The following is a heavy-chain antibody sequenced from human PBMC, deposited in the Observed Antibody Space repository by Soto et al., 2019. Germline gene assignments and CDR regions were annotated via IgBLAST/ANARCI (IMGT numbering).Heavy chain of an antibody. CDR3: ARSPNYYYYGFDV. V-gene: IGHV4-61*08. CDR2: IYYSGST. J-gene: IGHJ6*02. D-gene: IGHD3-10*01. Sequence: SETLSLTCTVSGGSVSSGDYFWSWLRQSPGKRLEWIAYIYYSGSTNYNPSLKSRATISVDTSKSQVSLTLTSMTAADAALYFCARSPNYYYYGFDVWGQGTAVTVSS. CDR1: GGSVSSGDYF.